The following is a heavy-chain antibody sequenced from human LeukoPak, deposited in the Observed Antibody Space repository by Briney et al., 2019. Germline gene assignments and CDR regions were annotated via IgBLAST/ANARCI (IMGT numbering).Heavy chain of an antibody. V-gene: IGHV3-23*01. CDR1: GFTFSSYA. Sequence: GGSLRLSCAASGFTFSSYAMSWVRQAPGKGLEWVPAISGSGGSTYYADSVKGRFTISRDNSKNTLYLQMNSLRAEDTAVYYCAIWSGYYFDYWGQGTLVTVSS. J-gene: IGHJ4*02. CDR3: AIWSGYYFDY. D-gene: IGHD3-3*01. CDR2: ISGSGGST.